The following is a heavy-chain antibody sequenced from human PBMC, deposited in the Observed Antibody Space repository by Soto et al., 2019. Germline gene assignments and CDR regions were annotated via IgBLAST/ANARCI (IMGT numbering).Heavy chain of an antibody. CDR1: GCTFTGYY. Sequence: GASVKVSCKASGCTFTGYYMHWVRQAPGQGLEWMGWINPNSGGTNYAQKFQGWVTMTRDTSISTAYMELSRLRSDDTAVYYCARALRYFDWSPSFDYWGQGTLVTVSS. J-gene: IGHJ4*02. CDR2: INPNSGGT. D-gene: IGHD3-9*01. V-gene: IGHV1-2*04. CDR3: ARALRYFDWSPSFDY.